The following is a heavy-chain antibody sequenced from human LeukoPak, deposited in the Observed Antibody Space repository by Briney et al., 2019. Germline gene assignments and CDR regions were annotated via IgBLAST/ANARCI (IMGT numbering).Heavy chain of an antibody. CDR3: AKGSNWNYLYYFDY. D-gene: IGHD1-7*01. Sequence: GGSLRLSCAASGFTFSIYAMSWVRQAPGKGLEWVSSVTSTGGTTYYADSVKGRFTISRDNSKNMLYLQMNSLRAEDTAVYYCAKGSNWNYLYYFDYWGQGTLVTVSS. CDR1: GFTFSIYA. V-gene: IGHV3-23*01. J-gene: IGHJ4*02. CDR2: VTSTGGTT.